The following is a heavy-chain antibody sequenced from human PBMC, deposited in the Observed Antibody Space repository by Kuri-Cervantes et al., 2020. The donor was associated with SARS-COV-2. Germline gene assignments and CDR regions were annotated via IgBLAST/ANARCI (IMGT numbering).Heavy chain of an antibody. D-gene: IGHD5-18*01. V-gene: IGHV3-66*01. CDR1: GFTVSSNY. J-gene: IGHJ4*02. CDR3: ARDSGYGYTLDY. CDR2: IYSGGST. Sequence: GESLKISCAASGFTVSSNYMSWVRQAPGKGLEWVSVIYSGGSTYYADSVKGRFTISRDNSKNTLYLQMNSLRAEDTAVYYCARDSGYGYTLDYWGQGTLVTVSS.